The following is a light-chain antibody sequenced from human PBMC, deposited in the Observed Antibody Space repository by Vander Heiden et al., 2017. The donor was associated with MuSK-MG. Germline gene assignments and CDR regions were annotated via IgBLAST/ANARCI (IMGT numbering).Light chain of an antibody. CDR2: DAS. CDR3: QQDDNLPFT. Sequence: DIQMTQSPSSLSASVGDRVTITCQASQDISNYLNWYQQKPGKAPKLLIYDASNLETGVSSRFSGSGSGTDFTFTISSLQPEDIATYYCQQDDNLPFTFGHGTKVDIK. CDR1: QDISNY. V-gene: IGKV1-33*01. J-gene: IGKJ3*01.